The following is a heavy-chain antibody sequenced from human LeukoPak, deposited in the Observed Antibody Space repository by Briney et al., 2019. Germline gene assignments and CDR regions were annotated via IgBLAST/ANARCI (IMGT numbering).Heavy chain of an antibody. D-gene: IGHD1-1*01. CDR3: ARGGTTFEH. Sequence: GGSLRLSCAASGFTFSVSWMSWVRQVPGKGLEWVANIKYDGSEKYYVDSVKGRFTISRDNAKNSLYLQMNSLRAEDTAVYYCARGGTTFEHWGQGTLVTVSS. CDR2: IKYDGSEK. CDR1: GFTFSVSW. J-gene: IGHJ4*02. V-gene: IGHV3-7*01.